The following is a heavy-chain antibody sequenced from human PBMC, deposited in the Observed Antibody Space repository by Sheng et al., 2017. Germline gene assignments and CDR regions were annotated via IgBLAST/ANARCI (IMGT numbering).Heavy chain of an antibody. CDR2: IIPIFGTA. D-gene: IGHD3-22*01. CDR1: GGTFSSYA. Sequence: QVQLVQSGAEVKKPGSSVKVSCKASGGTFSSYAISWVRQAPGQGLEWMGGIIPIFGTANYAQKFQGRVTITADESTSTAYMELSSLRSEDTAVYYCATSGLSYDSSGYFSYFDYWGQGTLVTVSS. CDR3: ATSGLSYDSSGYFSYFDY. V-gene: IGHV1-69*01. J-gene: IGHJ4*02.